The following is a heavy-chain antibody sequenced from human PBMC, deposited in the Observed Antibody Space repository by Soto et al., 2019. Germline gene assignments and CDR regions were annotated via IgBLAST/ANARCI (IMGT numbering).Heavy chain of an antibody. CDR1: GFTFSTYA. V-gene: IGHV3-30-3*01. D-gene: IGHD3-22*01. CDR3: VREQNTSYSGSSSLTLYFDY. CDR2: ISFDESIK. Sequence: PGGSLRLSCAASGFTFSTYAMHWVRQAPGKGLEWVTFISFDESIKYYADSVKGRFSISRDVSKNTLYLHMSSLRAEDTAFYYCVREQNTSYSGSSSLTLYFDYWGQGTLVTVSS. J-gene: IGHJ4*02.